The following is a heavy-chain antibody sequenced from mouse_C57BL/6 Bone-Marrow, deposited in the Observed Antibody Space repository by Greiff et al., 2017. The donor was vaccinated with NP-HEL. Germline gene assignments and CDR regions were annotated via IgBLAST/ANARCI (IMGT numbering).Heavy chain of an antibody. V-gene: IGHV1-74*01. CDR3: AIGGVGY. CDR1: GYTFTSYW. CDR2: IHPSDSDT. J-gene: IGHJ3*01. Sequence: QVQLQQPGAELVKPGASVKVSCKASGYTFTSYWMHWVKQRPGQGLEWIGRIHPSDSDTNYNQKFKGKATLTVDKSSSTDDMQLSSVTSEEAAVYYCAIGGVGYWGQGTLVTVSA.